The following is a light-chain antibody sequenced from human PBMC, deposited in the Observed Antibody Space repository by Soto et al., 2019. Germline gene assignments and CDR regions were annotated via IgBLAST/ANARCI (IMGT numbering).Light chain of an antibody. J-gene: IGKJ1*01. V-gene: IGKV1-5*03. Sequence: DIQMTQSPSTLSASVGDRVTITCRASQSISSWLAWYQQKPGKAPKLLISQTSNLESGVPSRFSGSGSGTEFTLTISSPQPDDFASYYCQQYKSYSRTFGQGSKVEVK. CDR3: QQYKSYSRT. CDR2: QTS. CDR1: QSISSW.